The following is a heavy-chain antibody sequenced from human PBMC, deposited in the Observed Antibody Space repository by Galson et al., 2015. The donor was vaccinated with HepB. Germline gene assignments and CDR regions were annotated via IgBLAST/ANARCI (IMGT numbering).Heavy chain of an antibody. J-gene: IGHJ4*02. CDR3: SKDTFGPDDS. CDR2: INDHGSRV. CDR1: GFTLNRYW. V-gene: IGHV3-74*01. Sequence: SLRLSCAASGFTLNRYWKHWVRQVPGKGLVWVSRINDHGSRVDCADFAEGRVTIFRDNAKNTLQLQMNSLTAEDTAVYYCSKDTFGPDDSWGQGTLGTVSS. D-gene: IGHD3-10*01.